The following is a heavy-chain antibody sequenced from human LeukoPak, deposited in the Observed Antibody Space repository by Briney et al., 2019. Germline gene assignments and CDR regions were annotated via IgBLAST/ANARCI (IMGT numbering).Heavy chain of an antibody. CDR3: AWSLEYSSGWYSSDY. CDR2: IIPIFGTA. Sequence: SVKVSCKASGGTFSSYAISWVRQAPGQGLEWMGRIIPIFGTANYAQKFQGRVTITADESTSTAYMELSSLRSEDTAVYYCAWSLEYSSGWYSSDYWGQGTLVTVSS. J-gene: IGHJ4*02. D-gene: IGHD6-19*01. CDR1: GGTFSSYA. V-gene: IGHV1-69*13.